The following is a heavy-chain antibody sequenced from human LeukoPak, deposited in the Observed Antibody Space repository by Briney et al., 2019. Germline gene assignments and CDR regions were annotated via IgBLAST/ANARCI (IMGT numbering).Heavy chain of an antibody. J-gene: IGHJ4*02. V-gene: IGHV3-7*01. Sequence: GGSLRLSCEASGFTFSDYSMNWVRQAPGKGLEWVANIKNDGAVKNYVDSVKGRFTISRDNAKNSLYLQMNSLRAEDTAVYYCAKDSYSKGDFWGQGVLVTVSS. CDR2: IKNDGAVK. CDR1: GFTFSDYS. CDR3: AKDSYSKGDF. D-gene: IGHD6-13*01.